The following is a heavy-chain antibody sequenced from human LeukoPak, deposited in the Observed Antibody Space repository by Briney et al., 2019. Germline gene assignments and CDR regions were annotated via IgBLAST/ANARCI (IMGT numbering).Heavy chain of an antibody. J-gene: IGHJ4*02. CDR2: ISYDGSNR. D-gene: IGHD6-19*01. Sequence: GGSLRLSCAASGFTFSNYAMHWVRQAPGKGLEWVAVISYDGSNRYYADSVKGRFTISRDNSKNTLYLQMNSLRAEDTAVYYCAREPYSSGWYFSYYFDYWGQGTLVTVSS. CDR1: GFTFSNYA. V-gene: IGHV3-30-3*01. CDR3: AREPYSSGWYFSYYFDY.